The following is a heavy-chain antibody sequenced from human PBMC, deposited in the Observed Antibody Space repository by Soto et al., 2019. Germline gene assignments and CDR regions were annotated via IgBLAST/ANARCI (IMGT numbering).Heavy chain of an antibody. D-gene: IGHD4-17*01. J-gene: IGHJ4*02. CDR2: ICSGGST. CDR3: ARDYYGDYTH. V-gene: IGHV3-53*01. Sequence: QLVESGGGLIQPGGSLRLSCTASGFTVRSNYMSWVRQAPGKGLEWVSVICSGGSTYYGDSVKGRFPSSTDNSKNTRYLQMTSLRAEDTAVYYCARDYYGDYTHWGQGTLVTASS. CDR1: GFTVRSNY.